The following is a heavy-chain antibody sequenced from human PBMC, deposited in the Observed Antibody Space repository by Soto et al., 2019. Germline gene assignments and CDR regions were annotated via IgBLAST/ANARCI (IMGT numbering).Heavy chain of an antibody. D-gene: IGHD2-15*01. Sequence: SETLSLTCAVYGGSFSGYYWSWIRQPPGKGLEWIGEINHSGSTNYDPSLKSRVTISVDTSKNQFSLKLSSVTAADTAVYYCARGYCTNGVCSIPLPYCSGGSCYRPKTTRLSSDAFDIWGQGTMVTVS. V-gene: IGHV4-34*01. J-gene: IGHJ3*02. CDR3: ARGYCTNGVCSIPLPYCSGGSCYRPKTTRLSSDAFDI. CDR2: INHSGST. CDR1: GGSFSGYY.